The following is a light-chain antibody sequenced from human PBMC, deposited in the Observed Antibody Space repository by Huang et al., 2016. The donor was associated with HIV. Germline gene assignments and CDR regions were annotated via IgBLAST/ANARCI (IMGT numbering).Light chain of an antibody. J-gene: IGKJ4*01. CDR1: PSVRGSS. CDR2: GAS. CDR3: QQYGSSPLT. Sequence: EIVLTQSPGTLSLYPGERATLSCRASPSVRGSSLAWYQQKPGQSPRLLIFGASNRATAIPDRFSGSGSATDFTLTISRLEPEDFAVYYCQQYGSSPLTFGGGTKVEIK. V-gene: IGKV3-20*01.